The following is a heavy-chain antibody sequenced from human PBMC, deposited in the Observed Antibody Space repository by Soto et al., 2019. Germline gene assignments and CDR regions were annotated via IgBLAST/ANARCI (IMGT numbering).Heavy chain of an antibody. CDR3: SRGTSAVVVATDPKFDY. V-gene: IGHV3-21*01. CDR2: ISSSSSYI. CDR1: GFTFSRYS. D-gene: IGHD2-15*01. Sequence: GGSLRLSCAASGFTFSRYSMNWVRQAPGKGLEWVSSISSSSSYIYYADSVKGRFTISRDNAKNSLYLQMNSLRAEDKAVYYCSRGTSAVVVATDPKFDYWGQGTLVTVSS. J-gene: IGHJ4*02.